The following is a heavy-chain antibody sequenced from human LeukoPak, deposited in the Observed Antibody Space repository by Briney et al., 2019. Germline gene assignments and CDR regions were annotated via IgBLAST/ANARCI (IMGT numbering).Heavy chain of an antibody. Sequence: GESLKISCKGSGYSFTSYWIGWVRQMPGKGLEWMGIIYPGDSDTRYSPSFQGQVTISADKSISTAYLQWSSLKASDTAMYYCATYSSSWVRPRRGYYFDYWGQGTLVTVSS. V-gene: IGHV5-51*01. D-gene: IGHD6-13*01. J-gene: IGHJ4*02. CDR1: GYSFTSYW. CDR3: ATYSSSWVRPRRGYYFDY. CDR2: IYPGDSDT.